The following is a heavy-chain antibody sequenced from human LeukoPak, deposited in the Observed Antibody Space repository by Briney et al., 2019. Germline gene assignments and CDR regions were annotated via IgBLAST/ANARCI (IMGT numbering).Heavy chain of an antibody. CDR2: ISSSSSYI. Sequence: GGSLRLSCAASGFTFSSYSMNWVRQAPGKGLEWVSSISSSSSYIYYADSVKGRFTISRDNAKNSLYLQMNSLRAEDTAVYYCARDPNYYDSSEQMDYWGQGTLVTVSS. D-gene: IGHD3-22*01. CDR1: GFTFSSYS. V-gene: IGHV3-21*01. J-gene: IGHJ4*02. CDR3: ARDPNYYDSSEQMDY.